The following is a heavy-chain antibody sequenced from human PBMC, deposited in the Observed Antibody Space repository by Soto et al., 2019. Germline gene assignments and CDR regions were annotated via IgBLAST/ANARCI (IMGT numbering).Heavy chain of an antibody. CDR3: ARHSLPGAPGWFDP. CDR1: GGSVTSDEDY. Sequence: SETLSLTCTVSGGSVTSDEDYWSWIRQSPGKGLEWIGYISNSGSTGYNPSLKTRLSMSVDRSKNQFTLRLTSVTAADTAMYYCARHSLPGAPGWFDPWGQGTLVTVSS. J-gene: IGHJ5*02. D-gene: IGHD1-26*01. V-gene: IGHV4-30-4*01. CDR2: ISNSGST.